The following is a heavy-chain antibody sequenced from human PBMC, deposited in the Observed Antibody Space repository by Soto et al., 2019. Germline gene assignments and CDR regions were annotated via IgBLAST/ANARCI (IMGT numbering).Heavy chain of an antibody. Sequence: ASVKVSCKASGYTFTGYYMHWVRQAPGQGLEWMGWINPNSGGTNYARKFQGRVTMTRDTSISTAYMELSRLRSDDTAVYYCARGGVVVAATHLNWFDPWGQGTLVTVSS. CDR1: GYTFTGYY. J-gene: IGHJ5*02. CDR2: INPNSGGT. CDR3: ARGGVVVAATHLNWFDP. D-gene: IGHD2-15*01. V-gene: IGHV1-2*02.